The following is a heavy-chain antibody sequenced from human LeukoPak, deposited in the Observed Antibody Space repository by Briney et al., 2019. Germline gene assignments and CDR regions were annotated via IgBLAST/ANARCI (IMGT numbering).Heavy chain of an antibody. J-gene: IGHJ6*02. D-gene: IGHD4-17*01. V-gene: IGHV3-21*01. CDR2: INSSSSYI. CDR3: ARDYGDYPLYYYYGMDV. Sequence: PGGSLRLSCAASGFTFSSYSMNWVRQAPGKGLEWISSINSSSSYIYYADSVKGRFTISRDNAKNSLYLQMNSLRAEDTAVYYCARDYGDYPLYYYYGMDVWGQGTTVTVSS. CDR1: GFTFSSYS.